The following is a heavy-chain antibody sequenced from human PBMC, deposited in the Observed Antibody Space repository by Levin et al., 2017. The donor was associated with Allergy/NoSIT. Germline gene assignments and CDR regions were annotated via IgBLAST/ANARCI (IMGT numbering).Heavy chain of an antibody. J-gene: IGHJ4*02. D-gene: IGHD6-13*01. CDR1: GGSFSGYY. V-gene: IGHV4-34*01. Sequence: LSQTLSLTCAVYGGSFSGYYWSWIRQPPGKGLEWIGEINHSGSTNYNPSLKSRVTISVDTSKNQFSLKLSSVTAADTAVYYCARLGIAAANDYWGQGTLVTVSS. CDR3: ARLGIAAANDY. CDR2: INHSGST.